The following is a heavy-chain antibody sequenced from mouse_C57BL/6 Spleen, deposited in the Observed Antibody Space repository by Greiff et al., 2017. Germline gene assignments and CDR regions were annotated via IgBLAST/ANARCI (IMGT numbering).Heavy chain of an antibody. J-gene: IGHJ3*01. CDR2: LYPGAGDT. CDR3: ARSSNYGCWFAY. Sequence: VQLQQSGPELVKPGASVTISCKASGYAFSSSWMNWVQPRPGKGLEWIGRLYPGAGDTNYNGKFKGQATLTADKSSSTAYMQLNSLTSEDSAVYFCARSSNYGCWFAYWGQGTLVTVSA. V-gene: IGHV1-82*01. CDR1: GYAFSSSW. D-gene: IGHD2-5*01.